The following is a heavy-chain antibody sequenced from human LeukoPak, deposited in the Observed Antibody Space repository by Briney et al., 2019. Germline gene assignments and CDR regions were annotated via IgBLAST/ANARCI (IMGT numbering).Heavy chain of an antibody. J-gene: IGHJ4*02. Sequence: ASVKVSCKASGYTFTSYCISWVRQAPGQGLEWMGWISAYNGNTNYAQKLQGRVTMTTDTSTSTAYMELRSLRSDDTAVYYCARDGGYGDYRNYFDYWGQGTLVTVSS. CDR3: ARDGGYGDYRNYFDY. D-gene: IGHD4-17*01. CDR2: ISAYNGNT. CDR1: GYTFTSYC. V-gene: IGHV1-18*01.